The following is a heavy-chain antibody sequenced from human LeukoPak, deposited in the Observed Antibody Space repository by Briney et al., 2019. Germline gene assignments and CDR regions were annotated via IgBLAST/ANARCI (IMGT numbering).Heavy chain of an antibody. D-gene: IGHD6-13*01. CDR1: GFTFSDYY. CDR3: AKDLGDYTSSWSMYNWFDP. V-gene: IGHV3-23*01. CDR2: ISGSAGST. J-gene: IGHJ5*02. Sequence: GGSLRLSCAASGFTFSDYYMSWVRQAPGKGLEWVSAISGSAGSTYYADSVKGRFTISRDNSKNTLYLQMNSLRAEDTAMYYCAKDLGDYTSSWSMYNWFDPWGQGTLVTVSS.